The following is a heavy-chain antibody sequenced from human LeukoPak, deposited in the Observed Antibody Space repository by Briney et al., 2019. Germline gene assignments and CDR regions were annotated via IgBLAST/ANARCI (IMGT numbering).Heavy chain of an antibody. CDR1: GYTFTSYY. CDR2: INPSGGST. V-gene: IGHV1-46*01. J-gene: IGHJ4*02. Sequence: ASVKVSCKASGYTFTSYYMHWVRQAPGQGLEWVGIINPSGGSTSYAQKFQGRVTMTRDTSTSTVYMELSSLRSEDTAVYYCARDFLDIVVVTASGYFDYWGQGTLVTVSS. D-gene: IGHD2-21*02. CDR3: ARDFLDIVVVTASGYFDY.